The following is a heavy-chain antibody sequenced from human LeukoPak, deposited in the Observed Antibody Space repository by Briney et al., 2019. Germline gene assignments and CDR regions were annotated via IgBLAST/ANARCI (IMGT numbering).Heavy chain of an antibody. D-gene: IGHD5-12*01. J-gene: IGHJ4*02. CDR2: ISAYNGNT. CDR3: AREPTSGREPTSGRPLDY. Sequence: LGASVKVSCKASGYTFTSYGISWVRQAPGQGLEWMGWISAYNGNTNYAQKLQGRVTMTTDTSTSTAYMELRSLRSDDTAVYYCAREPTSGREPTSGRPLDYWGQGTLVTVSS. V-gene: IGHV1-18*01. CDR1: GYTFTSYG.